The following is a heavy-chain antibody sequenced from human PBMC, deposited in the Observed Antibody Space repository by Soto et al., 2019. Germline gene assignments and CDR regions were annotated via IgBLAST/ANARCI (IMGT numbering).Heavy chain of an antibody. J-gene: IGHJ3*02. D-gene: IGHD3-9*01. CDR1: GFTFSSYS. V-gene: IGHV3-48*01. CDR2: VTSGGGTI. Sequence: GGSLRLSCAASGFTFSSYSMNWVRQAPGKGLEWVSFVTSGGGTIYYADSVKGRFTISRDNAKDSLYLQMNSLRAEDTAVYYCARNPYYDILTGYTIQGAFDIWGQGTMVTVSS. CDR3: ARNPYYDILTGYTIQGAFDI.